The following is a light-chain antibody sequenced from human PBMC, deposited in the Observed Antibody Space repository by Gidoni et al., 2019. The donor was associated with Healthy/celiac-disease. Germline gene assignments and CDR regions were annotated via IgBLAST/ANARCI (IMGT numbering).Light chain of an antibody. CDR2: DAS. Sequence: EIVLTQSPAPLSLSPGERATLSCRASQSVSSYLAWYQQKPGQAPRLLIYDASNRATGIPARFSGSGSGTDCTLTISSLEPEDFAVYYCQQRSNWRWTFGQGTKVEIK. CDR1: QSVSSY. J-gene: IGKJ1*01. V-gene: IGKV3-11*01. CDR3: QQRSNWRWT.